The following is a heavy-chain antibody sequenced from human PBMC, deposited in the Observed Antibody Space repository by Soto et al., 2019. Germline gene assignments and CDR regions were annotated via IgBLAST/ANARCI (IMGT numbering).Heavy chain of an antibody. D-gene: IGHD3-10*01. CDR3: ARQGYYGSGSYFSYYYYGMDV. CDR2: IYYSGST. J-gene: IGHJ6*02. CDR1: GGSISSSSYY. Sequence: NPSETLSLTCTVSGGSISSSSYYWGWIRQPPGKGLEWIGSIYYSGSTYYNPSLKSRVTISVDTSKNQFSLKLSSVTAADTAVYYCARQGYYGSGSYFSYYYYGMDVWGQGTTVTVSS. V-gene: IGHV4-39*01.